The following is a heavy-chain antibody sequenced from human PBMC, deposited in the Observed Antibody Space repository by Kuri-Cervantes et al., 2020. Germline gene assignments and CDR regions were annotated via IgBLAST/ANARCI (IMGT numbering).Heavy chain of an antibody. D-gene: IGHD6-19*01. V-gene: IGHV3-23*01. CDR1: GFTFNNYG. J-gene: IGHJ6*03. CDR2: ISNSGGST. Sequence: GESLKISCAASGFTFNNYGMHWVRQAPGKGLEWVSDISNSGGSTHYADSVKGRFTISRDNSKNSLYLQMNSLRAEDTAVYYCAREEAVADLPFYYYYYYMDVWGKGTTVTVSS. CDR3: AREEAVADLPFYYYYYYMDV.